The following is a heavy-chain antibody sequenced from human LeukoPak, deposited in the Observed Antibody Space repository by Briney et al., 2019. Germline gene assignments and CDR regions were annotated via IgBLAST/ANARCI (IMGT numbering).Heavy chain of an antibody. CDR2: INPNSGGT. CDR3: ARSRSYSYGYPDAAFDI. CDR1: GYTFTGYY. D-gene: IGHD5-18*01. V-gene: IGHV1-2*02. J-gene: IGHJ3*02. Sequence: GASVKVSCKASGYTFTGYYMHWVRQAPGQGLEWMGWINPNSGGTNYAQKFQGRVTMTRDTSISTAYMELSRLRSDDTTVYYCARSRSYSYGYPDAAFDIWGQGTMVTVSS.